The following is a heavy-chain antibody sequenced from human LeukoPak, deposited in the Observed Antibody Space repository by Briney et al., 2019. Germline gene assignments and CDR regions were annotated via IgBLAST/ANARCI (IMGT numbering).Heavy chain of an antibody. D-gene: IGHD3-22*01. CDR3: ARLDSNWFDP. Sequence: SETLSLTYTVSGGSISSYYWSWIRQPPGKGLEWIGYIYYSGSTNYNPSLKSRVTISVDTSKNQFSLKLSSVTAADTAVYYCARLDSNWFDPWGQGTLVTVSS. CDR1: GGSISSYY. V-gene: IGHV4-59*08. J-gene: IGHJ5*02. CDR2: IYYSGST.